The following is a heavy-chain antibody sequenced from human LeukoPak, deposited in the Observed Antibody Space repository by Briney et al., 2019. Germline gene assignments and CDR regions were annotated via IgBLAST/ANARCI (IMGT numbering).Heavy chain of an antibody. CDR1: GGSISSYY. J-gene: IGHJ6*03. CDR3: ATLRKQQLDYYYYYMDV. V-gene: IGHV4-59*01. CDR2: IYYSGST. Sequence: SETLSLTCTVSGGSISSYYWNWIRQPPGKGLEWIGYIYYSGSTNYNPSLKSRVTISVDTSKNQFSLKLSSVTAADTAVYYCATLRKQQLDYYYYYMDVWGKGTTVTVSS. D-gene: IGHD6-13*01.